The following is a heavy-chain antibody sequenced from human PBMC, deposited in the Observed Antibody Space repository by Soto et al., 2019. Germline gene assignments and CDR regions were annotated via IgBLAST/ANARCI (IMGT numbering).Heavy chain of an antibody. Sequence: QVQLLESGGGVVQPGRSLRLSCAASGFTFSTYAMHWVRQPPGKGLEWVTVVSNDGRNKFYADSVRGRFTISRDNSKNTPYLEMASMRVEDTSLFYCAGGQDRLDQWSQG. J-gene: IGHJ4*02. CDR2: VSNDGRNK. V-gene: IGHV3-30-3*01. CDR1: GFTFSTYA. CDR3: AGGQDRLDQ.